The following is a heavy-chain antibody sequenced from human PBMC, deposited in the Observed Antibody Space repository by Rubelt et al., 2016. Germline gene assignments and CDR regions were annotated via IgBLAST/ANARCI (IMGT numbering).Heavy chain of an antibody. Sequence: GRSLRLSCAASGFTFDDYAMHWVRQAPGKGLEWVSGISWNSGSIGYADSVKGRFTISRDNAKNSLYLQMNSLRAEDTALYYCAKGSGGGYNYGHLDYWGQGTLVTVSS. D-gene: IGHD5-18*01. J-gene: IGHJ4*02. CDR2: ISWNSGSI. CDR1: GFTFDDYA. V-gene: IGHV3-9*01. CDR3: AKGSGGGYNYGHLDY.